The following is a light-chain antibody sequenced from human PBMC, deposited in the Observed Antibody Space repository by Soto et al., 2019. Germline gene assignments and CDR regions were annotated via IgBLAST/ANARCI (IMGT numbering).Light chain of an antibody. CDR3: AAWDATLSEIL. J-gene: IGLJ2*01. V-gene: IGLV1-47*01. CDR1: SSNIGSNY. CDR2: ETY. Sequence: QSVLTQPPSVSGTPGQRVTISCSGSSSNIGSNYVYWYQQLPGAAPKLLIYETYRRPSGVPDRFSGSKPGASASLAISGLRSDDEANYYCAAWDATLSEILFGGGTKLTVL.